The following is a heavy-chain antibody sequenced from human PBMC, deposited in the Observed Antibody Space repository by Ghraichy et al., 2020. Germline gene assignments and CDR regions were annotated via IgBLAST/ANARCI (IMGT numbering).Heavy chain of an antibody. CDR2: IYSGGST. Sequence: GGSLRLSCAASGFTVSSNYMSWVRQAPGKGLEWVSVIYSGGSTYYADSVKGRFTISRDNSKNTLYLQMNSLRAEDTAVYYCARARGSYERIFDYWGQGTLVTVSS. CDR1: GFTVSSNY. CDR3: ARARGSYERIFDY. J-gene: IGHJ4*02. V-gene: IGHV3-53*01. D-gene: IGHD3-16*01.